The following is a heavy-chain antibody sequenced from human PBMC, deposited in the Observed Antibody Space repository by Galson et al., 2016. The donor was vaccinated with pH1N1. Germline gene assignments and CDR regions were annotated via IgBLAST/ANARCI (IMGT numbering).Heavy chain of an antibody. V-gene: IGHV4-39*07. CDR3: ASPGVGEVIEVSGSEGLLDY. CDR2: IFYTGNT. J-gene: IGHJ4*02. CDR1: GGSISSSSFY. D-gene: IGHD6-19*01. Sequence: SETLSLTCTVSGGSISSSSFYWAWIRQPPGKGLEWIGSIFYTGNTYYNPSLKSRVTISADTSKKHFSLKVTSVTAADTAVYYCASPGVGEVIEVSGSEGLLDYWGQGTTVTVSS.